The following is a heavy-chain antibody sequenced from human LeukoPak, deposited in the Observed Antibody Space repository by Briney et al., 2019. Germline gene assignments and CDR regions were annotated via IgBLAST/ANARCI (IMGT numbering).Heavy chain of an antibody. CDR3: ARRRGAYFDY. CDR2: IYPGDSDT. V-gene: IGHV5-51*01. Sequence: GESLKISCKGSGYSFTSDWIGWVRQMPGKGLEWMGIIYPGDSDTRHSPSFQGQVTISADKSVSTAYLQWSSLKASDTAVYYCARRRGAYFDYWGQGTLVTVSS. CDR1: GYSFTSDW. J-gene: IGHJ4*02.